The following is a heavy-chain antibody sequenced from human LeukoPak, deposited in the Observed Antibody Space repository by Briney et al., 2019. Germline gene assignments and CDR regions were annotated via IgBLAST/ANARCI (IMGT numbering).Heavy chain of an antibody. CDR3: ARDLLPDDAFDI. J-gene: IGHJ3*02. V-gene: IGHV3-21*01. CDR2: ISSSSSYI. CDR1: GFTFSSYS. Sequence: GGSLRLSCAASGFTFSSYSMNWVRQAPGKGLEWVSSISSSSSYISYADSVKGRFTISRDNAKNSLYLQMNSLRAEDTAVYYCARDLLPDDAFDIWGQGTMVTVSS.